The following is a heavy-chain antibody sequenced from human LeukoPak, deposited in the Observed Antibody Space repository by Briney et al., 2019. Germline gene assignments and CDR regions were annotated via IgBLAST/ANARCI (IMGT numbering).Heavy chain of an antibody. V-gene: IGHV4-38-2*02. D-gene: IGHD2-15*01. CDR3: ARDARSSRYCGGGSCYPEDYYYDYMDV. J-gene: IGHJ6*03. CDR1: GYSISSGYY. CDR2: IYHSGST. Sequence: PSETLSLTCAVSGYSISSGYYWGWIRQPPGKGLEWIGSIYHSGSTYYNPSLKSRVTISVDTSKNQFSLKLSSVTAADTAVYYCARDARSSRYCGGGSCYPEDYYYDYMDVWGKGTTVTVSS.